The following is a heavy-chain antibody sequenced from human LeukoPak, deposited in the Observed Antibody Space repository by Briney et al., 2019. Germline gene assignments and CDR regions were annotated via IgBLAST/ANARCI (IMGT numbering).Heavy chain of an antibody. CDR2: ISWNSGSI. V-gene: IGHV3-9*01. Sequence: GGSLRLSCAASGFTFDDYAMHWVRQAPGKGLEWVSGISWNSGSIGYADSVKGRFTISRDNAKNSLYLQMNSLRAEDTALYYCAKGSRITMVRGENFDYWGQGTLVTVSS. J-gene: IGHJ4*02. D-gene: IGHD3-10*01. CDR3: AKGSRITMVRGENFDY. CDR1: GFTFDDYA.